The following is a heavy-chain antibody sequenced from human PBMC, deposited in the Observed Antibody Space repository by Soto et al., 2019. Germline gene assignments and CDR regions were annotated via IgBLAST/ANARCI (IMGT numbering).Heavy chain of an antibody. CDR2: IIPIFGTA. CDR1: GGTFSSYA. CDR3: ARDFNNYYDSIDYFDY. D-gene: IGHD3-22*01. Sequence: QAQLVQSGAEVKKPGSSVKVSCKASGGTFSSYAISWVRQAPGQGLEWMGGIIPIFGTANYAQKFQGRVTITADEYTSRDYQELSRLRSEDTDVYYCARDFNNYYDSIDYFDYWGQGTLVTVSS. V-gene: IGHV1-69*01. J-gene: IGHJ4*02.